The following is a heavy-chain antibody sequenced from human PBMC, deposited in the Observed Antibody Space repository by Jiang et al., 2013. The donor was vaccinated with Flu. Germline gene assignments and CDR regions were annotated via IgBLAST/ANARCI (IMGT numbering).Heavy chain of an antibody. CDR2: IYHSGST. D-gene: IGHD4-17*01. Sequence: GLVKPSQTLSLTCSVSGGSISSGDYSWSWIRQPPGKGLEWIGYIYHSGSTYYNPSLKSRVTISVDTSKNHFSLKLSSVTAADTAVYYCARIKNGDYGIQTLDYWGQGTLVTVSS. CDR1: GGSISSGDYS. J-gene: IGHJ4*02. V-gene: IGHV4-30-2*02. CDR3: ARIKNGDYGIQTLDY.